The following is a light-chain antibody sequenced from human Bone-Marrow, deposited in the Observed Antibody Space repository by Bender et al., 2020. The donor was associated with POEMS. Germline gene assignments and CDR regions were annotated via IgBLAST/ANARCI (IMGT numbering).Light chain of an antibody. CDR2: KNN. CDR1: SSNIGSNY. J-gene: IGLJ3*02. CDR3: SSYTSSFTWV. V-gene: IGLV1-47*01. Sequence: QSVLTQPPSASGTPGQRVTISCSGSSSNIGSNYVYWYRQLPGTAPKLLIYKNNQRPSGVPDRFSGSKSGTSASLAISGLRSEDEADYYCSSYTSSFTWVFGGGTKVTVL.